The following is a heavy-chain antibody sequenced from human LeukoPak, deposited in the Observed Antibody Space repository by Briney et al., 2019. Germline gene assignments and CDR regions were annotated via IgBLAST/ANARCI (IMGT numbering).Heavy chain of an antibody. CDR3: AKDAAAGEDY. V-gene: IGHV3-23*01. CDR1: GFTFNTYA. CDR2: ISGGGGNT. J-gene: IGHJ4*02. D-gene: IGHD6-13*01. Sequence: GGSLRLSCAASGFTFNTYAMSWVRQAPGKGLEWVSGISGGGGNTHYADSVKGRFTISRDNSKNTLYLQMNSLRAEDTAVYYCAKDAAAGEDYWGQGTLVTVSS.